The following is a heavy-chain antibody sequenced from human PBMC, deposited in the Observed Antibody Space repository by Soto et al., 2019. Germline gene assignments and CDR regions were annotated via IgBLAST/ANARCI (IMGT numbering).Heavy chain of an antibody. J-gene: IGHJ6*02. CDR2: INSDGSST. CDR3: ARALGDYVWGSYRRDAYGMDV. CDR1: GFTFSSYW. Sequence: EVQLVESGGGLVQPGGSLRLSCAASGFTFSSYWMHWVRQAPGKGLVWVSRINSDGSSTSYADSVKGRFTISRDNAKNTLYLQMSSLRDEDTAVYYCARALGDYVWGSYRRDAYGMDVWGQGTTVTVSS. D-gene: IGHD3-16*02. V-gene: IGHV3-74*01.